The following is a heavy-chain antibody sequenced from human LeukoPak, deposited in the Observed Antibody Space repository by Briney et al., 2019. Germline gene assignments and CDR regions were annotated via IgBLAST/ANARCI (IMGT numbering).Heavy chain of an antibody. V-gene: IGHV3-23*01. Sequence: PGGSLRLSCAASGFTFSSYAMSWVRQAPGKGLEWVSAISGSGGSTYYADSVKGRFTISRDNSKNTLYLQMNSLRAEDKAVYYCARQSNYYDSSGYYSPFDYWGQGTLVTVSS. CDR1: GFTFSSYA. CDR3: ARQSNYYDSSGYYSPFDY. D-gene: IGHD3-22*01. J-gene: IGHJ4*02. CDR2: ISGSGGST.